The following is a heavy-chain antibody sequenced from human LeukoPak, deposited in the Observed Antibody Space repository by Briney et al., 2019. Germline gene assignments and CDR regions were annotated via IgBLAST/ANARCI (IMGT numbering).Heavy chain of an antibody. CDR1: GFTFSTFW. D-gene: IGHD3-22*01. CDR3: ASLVVSFDY. V-gene: IGHV3-7*01. CDR2: INQGGSEK. J-gene: IGHJ4*02. Sequence: PGGSLRLSCAASGFTFSTFWMSWVRQAPGKGLEWVANINQGGSEKYYVDSMKGRFTISRDNSKNTLYLQMNSLRAEDTAVYYCASLVVSFDYWGQGTLVTVSS.